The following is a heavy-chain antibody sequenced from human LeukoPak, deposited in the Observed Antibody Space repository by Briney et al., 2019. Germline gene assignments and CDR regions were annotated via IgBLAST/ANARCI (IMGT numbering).Heavy chain of an antibody. Sequence: ASVKVSCKASGYTFTGYYMHWVRQAPGQGLEWMGWINPNSGGTNYAQKFQGRVTMTRDTSISTAYMELSRLRSDDTAVYYCARDTYDFWSGYTDYWGQGTLVTVSS. V-gene: IGHV1-2*02. CDR1: GYTFTGYY. CDR3: ARDTYDFWSGYTDY. J-gene: IGHJ4*02. CDR2: INPNSGGT. D-gene: IGHD3-3*01.